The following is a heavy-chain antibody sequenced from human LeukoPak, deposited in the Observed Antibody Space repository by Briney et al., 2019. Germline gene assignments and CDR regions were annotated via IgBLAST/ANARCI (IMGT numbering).Heavy chain of an antibody. CDR3: ARGNSGSHWGDHYFYMDV. V-gene: IGHV4-34*01. J-gene: IGHJ6*03. CDR1: GGSYRGYF. Sequence: SETLSLTCAVYGGSYRGYFWGWVRQTPGKGLEWLGEITHNGGTNYMPSLSGRVSVFQDVSKNQFSLKLSSVTAADTGVYYCARGNSGSHWGDHYFYMDVWGKGTTVIVSS. CDR2: ITHNGGT. D-gene: IGHD1-26*01.